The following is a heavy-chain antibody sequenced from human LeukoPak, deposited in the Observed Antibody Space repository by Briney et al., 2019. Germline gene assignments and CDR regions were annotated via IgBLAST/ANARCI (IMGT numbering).Heavy chain of an antibody. D-gene: IGHD3-22*01. CDR1: GYTFTNYD. CDR2: MNPNSGNT. J-gene: IGHJ4*02. CDR3: ARRSDYYDSSAYYY. Sequence: ASVKVSREASGYTFTNYDINWVRQATGQGLEWMGWMNPNSGNTGYAQKFQGRVTITRDTSIGTAYMELSSLRSDDTAVYYCARRSDYYDSSAYYYWGQGTLVTVSS. V-gene: IGHV1-8*03.